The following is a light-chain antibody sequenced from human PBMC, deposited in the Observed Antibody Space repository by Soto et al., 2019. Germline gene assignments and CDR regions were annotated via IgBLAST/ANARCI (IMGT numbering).Light chain of an antibody. J-gene: IGLJ3*02. CDR1: SSDVGSYNR. V-gene: IGLV2-18*01. CDR2: EVS. CDR3: SLYTSSSTWV. Sequence: QSVLTQPPSVSGSPGQSVTISCTGTSSDVGSYNRVSWYQQPPGTAPKLMIYEVSNRPSGVPDRFSGSKSGNTASLTISGLQAEDKADYYCSLYTSSSTWVFGGGTKLTVL.